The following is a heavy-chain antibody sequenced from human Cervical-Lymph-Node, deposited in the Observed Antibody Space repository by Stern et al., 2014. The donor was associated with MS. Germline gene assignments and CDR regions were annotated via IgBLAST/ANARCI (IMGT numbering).Heavy chain of an antibody. CDR1: GGTLSNHV. CDR3: ATNEIDGSGYLRWMDV. V-gene: IGHV1-69*01. CDR2: RIPTSVTA. J-gene: IGHJ6*02. Sequence: QVQLVQSGAEVKKPGSSVRVFCRASGGTLSNHVLSWVRQAPGQGLERMGGRIPTSVTAKYAQKFQGRVTITADESKNIVYMELSSLSSEDTAVYYCATNEIDGSGYLRWMDVWGQGTTVTVSS. D-gene: IGHD3-22*01.